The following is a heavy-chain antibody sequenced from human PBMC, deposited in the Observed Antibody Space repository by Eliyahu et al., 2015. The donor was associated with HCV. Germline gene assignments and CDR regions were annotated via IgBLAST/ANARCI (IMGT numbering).Heavy chain of an antibody. CDR3: ARACSGGSCYLAWHDAFDI. J-gene: IGHJ3*02. CDR1: GGTFSSYA. D-gene: IGHD2-15*01. V-gene: IGHV1-69*01. CDR2: IIPIFGTA. Sequence: QVQLVQSGAEVKKPGSSVKVSCKASGGTFSSYAISWVRQAPGQGLEWMGGIIPIFGTANYAQKFQGRVTITADESTSTAYMELSSLRSEDTAVYYCARACSGGSCYLAWHDAFDIWGQGTMVTVSS.